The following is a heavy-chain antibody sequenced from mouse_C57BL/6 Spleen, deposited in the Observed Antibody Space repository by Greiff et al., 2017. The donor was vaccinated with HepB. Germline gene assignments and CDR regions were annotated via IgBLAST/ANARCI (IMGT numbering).Heavy chain of an antibody. V-gene: IGHV5-17*01. CDR1: GFTFSDYG. CDR3: ARPGLRRGAYWYFDV. CDR2: ISSGSSTI. Sequence: DVKLVESGGGLVKPGGSLKLSCAASGFTFSDYGMHWVRQAPEKGLEWVAYISSGSSTIYYADTVKGRFTISRDNAKNTLFLQMTSLRSEDTAMYYCARPGLRRGAYWYFDVWGTGTTVTVSS. D-gene: IGHD2-4*01. J-gene: IGHJ1*03.